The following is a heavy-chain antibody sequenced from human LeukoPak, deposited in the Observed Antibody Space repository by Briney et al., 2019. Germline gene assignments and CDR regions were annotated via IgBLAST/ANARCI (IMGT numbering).Heavy chain of an antibody. CDR3: ARAYPNLSFDY. J-gene: IGHJ4*02. V-gene: IGHV4-59*01. Sequence: SETLSLTCTVAGGSISSYYWSWVRQPPGKGLEWIGYIYYSGSTNYNPSLKSRVTISVDTSKNQFSLKLSSVTAADTAVYYCARAYPNLSFDYWGQGTLVTVSS. CDR1: GGSISSYY. CDR2: IYYSGST. D-gene: IGHD1-14*01.